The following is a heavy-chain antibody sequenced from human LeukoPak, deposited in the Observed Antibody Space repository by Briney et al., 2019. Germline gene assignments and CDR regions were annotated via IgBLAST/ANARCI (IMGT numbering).Heavy chain of an antibody. CDR2: IKQDGSEK. CDR3: ARRAGAYSHPYDY. V-gene: IGHV3-7*03. J-gene: IGHJ4*02. CDR1: GFTFSSYW. D-gene: IGHD4/OR15-4a*01. Sequence: GGSLRLSCAASGFTFSSYWMSWVRQAPGKGLDWVANIKQDGSEKYYGDSVKGRITSSRDNSKNTLYLQMNSLRAEDTAVYYCARRAGAYSHPYDYWGQGTLVTVSS.